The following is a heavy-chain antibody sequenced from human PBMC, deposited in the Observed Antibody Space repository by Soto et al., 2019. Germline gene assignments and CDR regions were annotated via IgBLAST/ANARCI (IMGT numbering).Heavy chain of an antibody. CDR3: AKLGRSYYYDSSGSGMDV. CDR1: GFTFSSYS. V-gene: IGHV3-21*01. Sequence: GGSLRLSCAASGFTFSSYSMNWVRQAPGKGLEWVSSISSSSSYIYYADSVKGRFTISRDNSKNTLYLQMNSLRAEDTAVYYCAKLGRSYYYDSSGSGMDVWCQGTTVTVSS. J-gene: IGHJ6*02. CDR2: ISSSSSYI. D-gene: IGHD3-22*01.